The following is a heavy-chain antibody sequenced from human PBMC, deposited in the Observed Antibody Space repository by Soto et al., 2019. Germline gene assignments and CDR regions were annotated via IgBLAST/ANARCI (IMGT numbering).Heavy chain of an antibody. CDR1: GFAFSGCA. Sequence: VVSVRLSCSVCGFAFSGCAIHWLRQASVKWLEWVGRIRSKANSYATAYAAALKGRLIVSREDSKTTSYLQMDSLKIEDTAMYYCFRQNYLSHHGMEVWGQGTTVNVSS. CDR3: FRQNYLSHHGMEV. D-gene: IGHD1-7*01. J-gene: IGHJ6*01. V-gene: IGHV3-73*01. CDR2: IRSKANSYAT.